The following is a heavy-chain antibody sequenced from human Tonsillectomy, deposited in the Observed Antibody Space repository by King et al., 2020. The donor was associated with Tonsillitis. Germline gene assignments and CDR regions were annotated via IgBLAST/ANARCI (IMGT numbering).Heavy chain of an antibody. CDR3: ARDTNYFDGNLYYDVFDL. J-gene: IGHJ3*01. CDR1: GVTLNNYW. D-gene: IGHD3-22*01. CDR2: IREDGNLK. V-gene: IGHV3-7*03. Sequence: VQLVESGGGLVQPGGSLRLSCSAFGVTLNNYWMTWVRRPPGKGLEWLPNIREDGNLKYYMDSVEGRFNIPRDNARNSWYLHMNSLRAGDTAVYYWARDTNYFDGNLYYDVFDLWGQGTMVTVSS.